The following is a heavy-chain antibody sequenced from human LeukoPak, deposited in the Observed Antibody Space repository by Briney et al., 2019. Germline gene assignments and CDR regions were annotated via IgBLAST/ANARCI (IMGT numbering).Heavy chain of an antibody. J-gene: IGHJ4*02. D-gene: IGHD6-6*01. CDR1: GGTFSCYA. V-gene: IGHV1-69*05. CDR3: ARGDSSSSNFDY. CDR2: IIPIFGTA. Sequence: SVKVSCKASGGTFSCYAISWVRQAPGQGLEWMGGIIPIFGTANYAQKFQGRVTITTDESTSTAYMELSSLRSEDTAVYYCARGDSSSSNFDYWGQGTLVTVSS.